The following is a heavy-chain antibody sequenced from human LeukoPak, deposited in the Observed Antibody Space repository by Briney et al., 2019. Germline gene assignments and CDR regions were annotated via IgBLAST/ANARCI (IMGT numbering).Heavy chain of an antibody. CDR3: ARENRLERRSDY. CDR1: GYTFTGYY. D-gene: IGHD1-1*01. J-gene: IGHJ4*02. CDR2: INPNSGGT. V-gene: IGHV1-2*02. Sequence: ASVKVSCKASGYTFTGYYMHWVRQAPGQGLEWMGWINPNSGGTNYAQRFQGRVTMTRDTSISTAYMELSRLRSDDTAVYYCARENRLERRSDYWGQGTLVTVSS.